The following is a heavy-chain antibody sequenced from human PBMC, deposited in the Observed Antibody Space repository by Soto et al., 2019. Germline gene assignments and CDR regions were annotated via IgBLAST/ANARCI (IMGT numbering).Heavy chain of an antibody. Sequence: SETLSLTCSVSGGSVSSNTYYWAWIRQPPGKGLEWIANIYYSGSTYYNPSPKSRVTISVDTSKYQFSLKMNSVTAADTAVYYCAGHYFDSSGYLNWFDPWGQGTLVTVSS. J-gene: IGHJ5*02. CDR1: GGSVSSNTYY. CDR2: IYYSGST. V-gene: IGHV4-39*01. D-gene: IGHD3-22*01. CDR3: AGHYFDSSGYLNWFDP.